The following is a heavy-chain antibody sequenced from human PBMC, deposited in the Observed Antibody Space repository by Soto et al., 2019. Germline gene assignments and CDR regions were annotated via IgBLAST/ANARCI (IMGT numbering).Heavy chain of an antibody. J-gene: IGHJ6*02. CDR3: ARIDFWSGMDV. V-gene: IGHV3-74*01. CDR2: INSDGSTT. CDR1: GFTFSNYR. Sequence: EVQLVESGGGLLQPGGSLRLSCAASGFTFSNYRMNWVRQAPGKGLVWVSRINSDGSTTNYADSVKGRFTISRDNAKNTLHLQMNSLRADDTAVYYCARIDFWSGMDVWGQGTTVTVSS. D-gene: IGHD3-3*01.